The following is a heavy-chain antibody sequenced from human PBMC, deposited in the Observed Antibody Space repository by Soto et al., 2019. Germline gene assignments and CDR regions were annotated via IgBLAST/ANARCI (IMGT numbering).Heavy chain of an antibody. Sequence: ASVKVSCKASGYTFTSYAMNWVRQAPGQGLEWMGWINTNTGNPTYAQGFTGRFVFSLDTTVSTAYLQISSLKAEDTAVYYCARELRYWSSTSCYNHFDYWGQGTLITVSS. CDR1: GYTFTSYA. V-gene: IGHV7-4-1*02. CDR3: ARELRYWSSTSCYNHFDY. J-gene: IGHJ4*02. CDR2: INTNTGNP. D-gene: IGHD2-2*02.